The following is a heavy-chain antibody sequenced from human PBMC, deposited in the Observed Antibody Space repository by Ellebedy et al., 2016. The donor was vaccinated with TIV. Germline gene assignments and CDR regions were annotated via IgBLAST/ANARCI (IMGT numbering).Heavy chain of an antibody. CDR2: INPNSGGT. CDR3: ARERDASMASYYYYGMGV. J-gene: IGHJ6*02. V-gene: IGHV1-2*02. CDR1: GYTFTAYY. D-gene: IGHD3-10*01. Sequence: AASVKVSCKASGYTFTAYYLHWVRQAPGQGLEWMGWINPNSGGTNFAQRFQGRVTMTRDKSITTVYMGLSRLKSDDTAVYYCARERDASMASYYYYGMGVWGQGTTVTVSS.